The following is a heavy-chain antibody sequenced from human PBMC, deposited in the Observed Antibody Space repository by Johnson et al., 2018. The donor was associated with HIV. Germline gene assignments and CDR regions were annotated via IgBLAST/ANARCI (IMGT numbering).Heavy chain of an antibody. J-gene: IGHJ3*02. CDR1: GFIFSSYA. V-gene: IGHV3-64*04. Sequence: QVQLVESGGGLVQPGGSLRLSCAASGFIFSSYAMHWVSQAPGKGLEYVSAINSNGGSTFYADSVKGRFTISRDNSKNTLYLQMNSLRAEDTAVYYCASAEIAAAATGHDAFDIWGQGTMVTVSS. CDR3: ASAEIAAAATGHDAFDI. D-gene: IGHD6-13*01. CDR2: INSNGGST.